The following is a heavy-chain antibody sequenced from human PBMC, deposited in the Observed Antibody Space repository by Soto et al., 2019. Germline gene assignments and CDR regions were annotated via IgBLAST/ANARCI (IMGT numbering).Heavy chain of an antibody. V-gene: IGHV1-18*01. J-gene: IGHJ4*02. CDR3: VTAYSSSWYFDY. CDR2: ISAYNGNT. Sequence: ASVKVSCKASGYTFTSYGISWVRQAPGQGLEWMGWISAYNGNTDYEQKLQGRVTMTTDTSTSTAYMELRSLRSDVTAVYYCVTAYSSSWYFDYWGQGILVTVSS. D-gene: IGHD6-13*01. CDR1: GYTFTSYG.